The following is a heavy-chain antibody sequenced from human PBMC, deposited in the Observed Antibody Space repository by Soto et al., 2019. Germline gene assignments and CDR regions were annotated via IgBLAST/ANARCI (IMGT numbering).Heavy chain of an antibody. CDR3: ARGVYDSSRYYSTVTYWYFDL. V-gene: IGHV4-30-2*01. CDR2: VSHSGST. D-gene: IGHD3-22*01. CDR1: GGSISGGGFS. Sequence: QLQLQESGSGLVNPSQTLSLTCAVSGGSISGGGFSWNWIRQPPGKGLEWVGYVSHSGSTFYNPSLESRVTISVDTSKNQFSLTLTSVTAADTAVYCCARGVYDSSRYYSTVTYWYFDLWGRGTLVTVSS. J-gene: IGHJ2*01.